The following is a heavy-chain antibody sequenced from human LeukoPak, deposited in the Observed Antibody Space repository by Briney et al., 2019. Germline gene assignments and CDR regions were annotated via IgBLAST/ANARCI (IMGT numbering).Heavy chain of an antibody. CDR1: GFTFGDYA. V-gene: IGHV3-23*01. CDR2: IHGSDGRT. CDR3: AKDRAFPNDVFDI. D-gene: IGHD3-3*02. Sequence: GGSLRLSCTASGFTFGDYAMSWFRQAPGKGLEWVSAIHGSDGRTWYAGSVKGRCTISRDNSRNTLYLQMNCLRAEDTAVYYCAKDRAFPNDVFDIWGQGTMVTVSA. J-gene: IGHJ3*02.